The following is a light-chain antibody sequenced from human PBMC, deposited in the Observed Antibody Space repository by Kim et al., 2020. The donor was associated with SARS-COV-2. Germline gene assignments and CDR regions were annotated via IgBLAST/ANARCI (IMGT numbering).Light chain of an antibody. CDR3: QQSSSTPIT. CDR2: GAS. J-gene: IGKJ5*01. CDR1: QSITIH. V-gene: IGKV1-39*01. Sequence: AYVGDRVTITCRASQSITIHLNWYQQKLGKAPKLLIYGASSLQSGVPSRFSGSGSGTDFTLTISSLQPEDFATYYCQQSSSTPITFGQGTRLEIK.